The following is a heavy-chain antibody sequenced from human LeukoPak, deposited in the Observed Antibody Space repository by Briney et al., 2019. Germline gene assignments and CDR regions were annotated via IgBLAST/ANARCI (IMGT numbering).Heavy chain of an antibody. CDR3: AKLPAIVVVPAATGNYWFDP. D-gene: IGHD2-2*01. CDR2: ISGSGGST. V-gene: IGHV3-23*01. Sequence: QPGGSLRLSCAASGFTFSSYAMSWVRQAPGKGLEWVSAISGSGGSTYYADSVKGRFTISRDNSKNTLYLQMNSLRAEDTAVYYCAKLPAIVVVPAATGNYWFDPWGQGTLVTVSS. J-gene: IGHJ5*02. CDR1: GFTFSSYA.